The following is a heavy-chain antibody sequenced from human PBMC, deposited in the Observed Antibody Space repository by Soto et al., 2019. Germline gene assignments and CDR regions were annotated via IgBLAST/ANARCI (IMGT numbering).Heavy chain of an antibody. V-gene: IGHV1-18*01. CDR1: GYPFSSIG. CDR2: ISPYNRNT. CDR3: ARDLDGSGNYYTDY. D-gene: IGHD3-10*01. Sequence: ASVKVSCKASGYPFSSIGISWVRQAPGQGLEWMGWISPYNRNTYYAQRLQGRVTMATDTPTSTAYMELRSLGSDDTAVYFCARDLDGSGNYYTDYWGQGTLVTVSS. J-gene: IGHJ4*02.